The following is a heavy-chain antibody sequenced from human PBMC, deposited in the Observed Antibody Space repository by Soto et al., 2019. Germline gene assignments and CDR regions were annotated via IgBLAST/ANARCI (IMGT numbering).Heavy chain of an antibody. J-gene: IGHJ4*02. Sequence: QVQLVQSGDEVKRPGSSVKVSCKAPGGTFSSYPISWVRQAPGQGLEWMGGTNGNLRTGNYAQKFRGRLTITRDISTTTAYMELSSLTSEDTAVYYCERGDSHGYPYFDNWGQGTLVTVSS. D-gene: IGHD3-16*02. CDR2: TNGNLRTG. V-gene: IGHV1-69*06. CDR3: ERGDSHGYPYFDN. CDR1: GGTFSSYP.